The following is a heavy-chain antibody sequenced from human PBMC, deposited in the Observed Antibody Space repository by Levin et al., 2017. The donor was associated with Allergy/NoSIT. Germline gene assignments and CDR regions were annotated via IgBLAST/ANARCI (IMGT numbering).Heavy chain of an antibody. CDR1: GFTFSRYG. CDR3: AKDLSSYYDILTGYADY. J-gene: IGHJ4*02. D-gene: IGHD3-9*01. Sequence: LSLTCAASGFTFSRYGMHWVRQAPGKGLEWVAVISYDGSNKYYADSVKGRFTISRDNSKNTLYLQMNSLRTEDTAVYYCAKDLSSYYDILTGYADYWGQGTLVTVSS. V-gene: IGHV3-30*18. CDR2: ISYDGSNK.